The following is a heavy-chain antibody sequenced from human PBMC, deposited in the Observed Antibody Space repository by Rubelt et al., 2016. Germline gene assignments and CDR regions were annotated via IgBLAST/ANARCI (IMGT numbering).Heavy chain of an antibody. Sequence: QVQLQQWGAGLLKPSETLSLICAVYGASFSDYYWTWIRQPPGKGLEWIGEISHSGTTYYNPSLKSRVTISVDKSKNQFSLTLNSVTAADTAVYYCCSMFDSWGQGTLVTIPS. CDR1: GASFSDYY. V-gene: IGHV4-34*02. J-gene: IGHJ4*02. D-gene: IGHD3-3*02. CDR2: ISHSGTT. CDR3: CSMFDS.